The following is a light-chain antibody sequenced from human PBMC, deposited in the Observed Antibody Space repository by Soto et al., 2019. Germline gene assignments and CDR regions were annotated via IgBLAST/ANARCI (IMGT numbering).Light chain of an antibody. CDR1: SGSIASNY. CDR3: RSYDSDNVI. J-gene: IGLJ2*01. V-gene: IGLV6-57*04. Sequence: NFMLTQPHSVSESPGKTVTISCTRSSGSIASNYVQWYQQRPGSAPTSVIYDDNQRPSGVPDRFSGSIDSSSNSASLTISGLKTEDEADYYCRSYDSDNVIFGGGTKLTVL. CDR2: DDN.